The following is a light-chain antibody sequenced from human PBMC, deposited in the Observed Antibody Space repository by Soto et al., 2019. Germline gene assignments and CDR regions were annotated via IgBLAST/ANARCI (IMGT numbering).Light chain of an antibody. CDR2: GAS. CDR1: QSMSTY. J-gene: IGKJ4*01. CDR3: QQRYNTPLT. V-gene: IGKV1-39*01. Sequence: DIQMTQSPSSLSASVGDRVTITCRASQSMSTYLNWFQQKPGKAPKVLIYGASSLQSRVPSRFSGSGSGKDFTHTISSLQPEDVATYYCQQRYNTPLTFGGGTQVQIK.